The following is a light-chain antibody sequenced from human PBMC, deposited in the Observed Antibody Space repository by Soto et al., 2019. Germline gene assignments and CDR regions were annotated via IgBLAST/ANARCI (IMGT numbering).Light chain of an antibody. V-gene: IGLV2-8*01. CDR2: EVS. J-gene: IGLJ1*01. CDR3: CLYIGATTYV. CDR1: SSDVGGYNY. Sequence: QSVLTQPPSASGSPGQSVTISCTGTSSDVGGYNYVSWHQQHPGKAPKIMIYEVSKRPSGVPNRFSGSKSGNTASLTVSWLQAEDEAGYYCCLYIGATTYVFGTGTKVTVL.